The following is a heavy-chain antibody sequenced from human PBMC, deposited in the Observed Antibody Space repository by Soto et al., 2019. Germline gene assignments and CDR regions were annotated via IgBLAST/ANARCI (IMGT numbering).Heavy chain of an antibody. CDR3: ATAEYSGGWTAERDY. J-gene: IGHJ4*02. D-gene: IGHD6-25*01. V-gene: IGHV3-53*04. CDR2: LYSDGST. Sequence: EVHLVESGGDLVQPGGSLRLSCAASGFTVSNNYMSWVRQAPGKGLEWVSVLYSDGSTYYADSVKGRFTISRHNSKNTLYLQMNSLRDEDTAVYYCATAEYSGGWTAERDYWGQGTLVTVSS. CDR1: GFTVSNNY.